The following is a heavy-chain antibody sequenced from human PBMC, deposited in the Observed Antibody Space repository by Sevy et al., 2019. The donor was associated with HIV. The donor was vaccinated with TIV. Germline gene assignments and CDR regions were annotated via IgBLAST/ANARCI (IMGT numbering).Heavy chain of an antibody. CDR3: ARSPTRYSSSPRFDY. V-gene: IGHV1-69*13. J-gene: IGHJ4*02. CDR2: IIPIFGTA. Sequence: ASVKVSCKASGGTFSSYAISWVRQAPGQGLEWRGGIIPIFGTANDAQKFQGRVTITADESTSTAYMELSSLRSEDTAVYYCARSPTRYSSSPRFDYWCQGTLVTVSS. CDR1: GGTFSSYA. D-gene: IGHD6-6*01.